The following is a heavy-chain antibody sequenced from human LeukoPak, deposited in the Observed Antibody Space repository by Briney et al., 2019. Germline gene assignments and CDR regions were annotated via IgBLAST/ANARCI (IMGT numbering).Heavy chain of an antibody. CDR2: INPSGGST. CDR3: ARGEAVAGTSIQGYGMDV. V-gene: IGHV1-46*01. Sequence: ASVKVSCKASGYTFTSYYMHWVRQAPGQGLEWMGIINPSGGSTSYAQKFQGRVTMTRNTSISTAYMELSSLRSEDTAVYYCARGEAVAGTSIQGYGMDVWGQGTTVTVSS. D-gene: IGHD6-19*01. J-gene: IGHJ6*02. CDR1: GYTFTSYY.